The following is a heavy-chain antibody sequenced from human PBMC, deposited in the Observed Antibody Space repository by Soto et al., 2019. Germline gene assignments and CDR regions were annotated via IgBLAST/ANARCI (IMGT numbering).Heavy chain of an antibody. CDR2: IYHSGST. Sequence: PSETLSLTCAVSGGSISSSNWLSWVRQPPGKGLEWIGEIYHSGSTNYNPSLKSRVTISVDKSKNQFSLKLSSVTAADTAVYYCARWRGSYWNYYHGMDVWGQGTTVTV. D-gene: IGHD1-26*01. V-gene: IGHV4-4*02. J-gene: IGHJ6*02. CDR3: ARWRGSYWNYYHGMDV. CDR1: GGSISSSNW.